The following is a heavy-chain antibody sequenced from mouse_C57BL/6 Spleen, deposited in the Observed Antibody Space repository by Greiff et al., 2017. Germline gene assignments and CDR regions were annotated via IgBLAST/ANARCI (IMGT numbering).Heavy chain of an antibody. D-gene: IGHD1-1*02. V-gene: IGHV1-69*01. CDR3: ARGGPHYLDY. CDR2: IAPSDSYT. Sequence: QVQLQQPGAELVMPGASVKLSCKASGYTFTSYWMHWVKQRPGQGLEWIGEIAPSDSYTNYNQKFKGKSTLTVDKSSSTAYMQLSSLTSEDSAVYYCARGGPHYLDYWGQGTTLTVSS. J-gene: IGHJ2*01. CDR1: GYTFTSYW.